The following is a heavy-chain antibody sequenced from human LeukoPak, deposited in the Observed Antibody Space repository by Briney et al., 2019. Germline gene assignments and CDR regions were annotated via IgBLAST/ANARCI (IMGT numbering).Heavy chain of an antibody. D-gene: IGHD3-22*01. J-gene: IGHJ4*02. V-gene: IGHV3-7*01. CDR1: GFTFSSYW. CDR2: IKQDGSEK. CDR3: CIADSSGYSALVG. Sequence: GGSLRLSCAASGFTFSSYWMSWVRQAPGKGLEWVANIKQDGSEKYYVDSVKGRFTISRDNAKNSLYLQMNSLRAEDTAVYYCCIADSSGYSALVGWGQGTLVTVSS.